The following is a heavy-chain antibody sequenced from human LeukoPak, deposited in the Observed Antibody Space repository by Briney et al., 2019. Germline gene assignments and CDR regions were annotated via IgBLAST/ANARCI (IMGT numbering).Heavy chain of an antibody. V-gene: IGHV3-21*01. J-gene: IGHJ4*02. Sequence: PGGSLRLSCAASGFTFSNYYMSWVRQAPGKGLEWVSSIRTSSTYIYYADSLQGRFTISRDNAKNSMYLQMNSLRAEDTAVYYCARGGDFWSGYLDYWGQGALVTVSS. CDR1: GFTFSNYY. CDR3: ARGGDFWSGYLDY. D-gene: IGHD3-3*01. CDR2: IRTSSTYI.